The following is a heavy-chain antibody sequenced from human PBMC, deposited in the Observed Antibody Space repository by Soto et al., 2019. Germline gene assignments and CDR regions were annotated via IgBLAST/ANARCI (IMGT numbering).Heavy chain of an antibody. CDR1: GYTFTGYY. J-gene: IGHJ6*02. CDR2: INPNSGGT. CDR3: ARDDRSPDFSSTSRRYNSYYYGMDV. D-gene: IGHD2-2*01. Sequence: ASVKVSCKASGYTFTGYYMHWVRQAPGQGLEWMGWINPNSGGTKYEQKFQGWVTMTRDPSISTAYMELRRLRSDDTAVYYCARDDRSPDFSSTSRRYNSYYYGMDVWDQGSTVSISS. V-gene: IGHV1-2*04.